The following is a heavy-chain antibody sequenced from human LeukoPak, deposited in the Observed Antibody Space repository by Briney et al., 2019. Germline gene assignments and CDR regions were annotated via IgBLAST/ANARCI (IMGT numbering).Heavy chain of an antibody. Sequence: ASVKVSCKPSGYTFTGYYLHWVRHAPGQALEWMGWMNPNTGATVYAQNFQGRVTMSRDTSISTAYMTLSSLRSDDTAVYFCARDRVGSGWPRPFYLEFWGQGTLVSVSS. J-gene: IGHJ4*02. CDR3: ARDRVGSGWPRPFYLEF. V-gene: IGHV1-2*02. CDR2: MNPNTGAT. D-gene: IGHD6-19*01. CDR1: GYTFTGYY.